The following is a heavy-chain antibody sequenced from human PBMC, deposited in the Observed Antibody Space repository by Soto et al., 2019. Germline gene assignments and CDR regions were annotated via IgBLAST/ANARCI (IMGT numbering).Heavy chain of an antibody. CDR2: INHSGST. V-gene: IGHV4-34*01. Sequence: SETLSLTCAVYGGSFSGYYWSWIRQPPGKGLEWIGEINHSGSTNYNPSLKSRVTISVDTSKNQFSLKLSSVTAADTAVYYCAREYSGYYYYYYMDVWGKGTTVTVSS. CDR1: GGSFSGYY. D-gene: IGHD1-26*01. CDR3: AREYSGYYYYYYMDV. J-gene: IGHJ6*03.